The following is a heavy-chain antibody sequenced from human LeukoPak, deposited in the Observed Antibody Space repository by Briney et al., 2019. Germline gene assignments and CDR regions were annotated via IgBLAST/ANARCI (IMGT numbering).Heavy chain of an antibody. CDR1: GGTFSSYA. CDR3: VLVATSDSIDY. D-gene: IGHD5-12*01. Sequence: GASVKVSCKASGGTFSSYAISWVRQAPGQGLEWMGRIIPILGIANYAQKFQGRVTITADKSTSTAYMEPSSLRSEDTAVYYCVLVATSDSIDYWGQGTLVTVSS. V-gene: IGHV1-69*04. CDR2: IIPILGIA. J-gene: IGHJ4*02.